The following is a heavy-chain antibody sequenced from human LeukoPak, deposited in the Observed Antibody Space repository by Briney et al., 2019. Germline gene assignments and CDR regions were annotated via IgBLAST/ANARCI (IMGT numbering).Heavy chain of an antibody. V-gene: IGHV4-4*02. CDR3: ARGGSYFEY. J-gene: IGHJ4*02. CDR2: IHQSGST. Sequence: SETLSLTCAVSGGSISSTTNWWSWVRQPPGKGLEWIGEIHQSGSTNYKPSLKSRVTISVDKTKNQFSLKMTSVTAADTAVYYCARGGSYFEYWGQGTLVTVSS. D-gene: IGHD1-26*01. CDR1: GGSISSTTNW.